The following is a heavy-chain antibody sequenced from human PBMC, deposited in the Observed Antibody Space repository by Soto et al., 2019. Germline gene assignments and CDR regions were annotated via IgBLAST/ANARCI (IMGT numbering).Heavy chain of an antibody. J-gene: IGHJ4*02. CDR3: ASAREMATYDY. Sequence: SETLSLTCTVSGGSVDRGDYYWGWIRQPPGKGLEWIGTIYYSGSTNYNPSLKSRVTISVDTSKNQFSLKLSSVTAADTAVYYCASAREMATYDYWGQGTLVTVSS. CDR2: IYYSGST. D-gene: IGHD5-12*01. V-gene: IGHV4-61*08. CDR1: GGSVDRGDYY.